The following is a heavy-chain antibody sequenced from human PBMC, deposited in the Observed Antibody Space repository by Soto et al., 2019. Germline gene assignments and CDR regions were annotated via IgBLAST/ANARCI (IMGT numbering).Heavy chain of an antibody. CDR2: INPNSGGT. D-gene: IGHD1-1*01. J-gene: IGHJ6*02. CDR1: GYTFTGYY. CDR3: ARDLGPGNAGTRDYYYGMDV. Sequence: ASVKVSCKASGYTFTGYYMHWVRQAPGQGLEWMGWINPNSGGTNYAQKFQGWVTMTRDTSISTAYMELSRLRSDDTAVYYCARDLGPGNAGTRDYYYGMDVWRQGTTVTVSS. V-gene: IGHV1-2*04.